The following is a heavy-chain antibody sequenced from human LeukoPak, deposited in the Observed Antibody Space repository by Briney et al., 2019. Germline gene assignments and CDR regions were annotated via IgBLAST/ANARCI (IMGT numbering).Heavy chain of an antibody. D-gene: IGHD1-26*01. CDR2: MNPNSGNT. V-gene: IGHV1-8*01. CDR1: GYTFTSYE. CDR3: ARSWELRYGMDV. Sequence: ASVKVSCTASGYTFTSYEINWVRQATGQGLEWMGWMNPNSGNTGYAQKFQGRVTMTRNTSISTAYMELSSLRSEDTAVYYCARSWELRYGMDVWGQGTTVTVSS. J-gene: IGHJ6*02.